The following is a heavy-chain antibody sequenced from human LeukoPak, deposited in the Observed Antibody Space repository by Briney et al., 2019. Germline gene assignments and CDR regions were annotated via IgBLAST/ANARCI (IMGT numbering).Heavy chain of an antibody. J-gene: IGHJ5*02. CDR1: GFTFSSYW. V-gene: IGHV3-7*01. CDR3: ARAYSSSWYPPFDP. CDR2: IKQDGSEK. D-gene: IGHD6-13*01. Sequence: PGGSLRLSCAASGFTFSSYWMSWVRQAPGKGLEWVANIKQDGSEKYYVDSVKGRFTISRDNAKNSLYLQMNSLRAEDTAVYYCARAYSSSWYPPFDPWGQGTLVTVSS.